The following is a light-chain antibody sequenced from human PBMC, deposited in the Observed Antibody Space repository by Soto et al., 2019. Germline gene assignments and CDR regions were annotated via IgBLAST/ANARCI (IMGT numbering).Light chain of an antibody. CDR3: QQYGDWPLT. CDR1: QSVGNN. J-gene: IGKJ4*01. CDR2: ATS. V-gene: IGKV3-15*01. Sequence: EIVVTQSPATLSVSPGERATLSCRASQSVGNNFAWYQQKPGQAPSLLIFATSTRATGVPARFSGSGSGTEFTLTISSLQSVDFAVYYCQQYGDWPLTFGGGAKVEIE.